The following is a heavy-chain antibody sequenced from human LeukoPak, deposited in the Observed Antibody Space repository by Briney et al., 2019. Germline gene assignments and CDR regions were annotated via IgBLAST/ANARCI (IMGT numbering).Heavy chain of an antibody. CDR3: ARSPSTDYYGSGSGYYGMDV. V-gene: IGHV3-11*01. CDR1: GFTFSDYY. D-gene: IGHD3-10*01. Sequence: GGSLRLSCAASGFTFSDYYMRWIRQAPGKGLEWVSYISSSGSTIYYADSVKGRFTISRDNAKNSLYLQMNSLRAEDTAVYYCARSPSTDYYGSGSGYYGMDVWGQGTTVTVSS. CDR2: ISSSGSTI. J-gene: IGHJ6*02.